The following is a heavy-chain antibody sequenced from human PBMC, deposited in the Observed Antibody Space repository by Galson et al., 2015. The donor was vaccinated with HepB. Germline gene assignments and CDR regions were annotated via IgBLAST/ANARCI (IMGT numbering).Heavy chain of an antibody. CDR3: ARADTAMVTSDAFDI. J-gene: IGHJ3*02. CDR1: GDSVSSNSAA. V-gene: IGHV6-1*01. CDR2: TYYRSKWYN. Sequence: CAISGDSVSSNSAAWNWIRQSPSRGLEWLGRTYYRSKWYNDYAVSMKSRITINPDTSKNQFSLQLNSVTPEDTAVYYCARADTAMVTSDAFDIWGQGTMVTVSS. D-gene: IGHD5-18*01.